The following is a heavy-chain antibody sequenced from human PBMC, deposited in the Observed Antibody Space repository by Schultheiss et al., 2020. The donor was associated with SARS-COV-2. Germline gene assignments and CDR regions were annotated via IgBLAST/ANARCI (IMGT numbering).Heavy chain of an antibody. J-gene: IGHJ6*02. CDR3: AFGSSGYYYYGVDV. D-gene: IGHD3-10*01. CDR2: IYYSGST. CDR1: GGSISSSSYY. Sequence: SETLSLTCTVSGGSISSSSYYWSWIRQPPGKGLEWIGYIYYSGSTNYNPSLKSRVTISIDTSKNQFSLKLGSVTAADTAVYYCAFGSSGYYYYGVDVWGQGTTVTVSS. V-gene: IGHV4-61*01.